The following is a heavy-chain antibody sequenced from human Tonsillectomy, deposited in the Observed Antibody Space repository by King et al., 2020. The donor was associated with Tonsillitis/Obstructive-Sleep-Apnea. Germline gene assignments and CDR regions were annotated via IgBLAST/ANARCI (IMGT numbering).Heavy chain of an antibody. CDR1: GFTFSGYE. J-gene: IGHJ4*02. D-gene: IGHD3-3*01. CDR3: ARAGYDFWSGYYSYYFDY. CDR2: ISSRGSTI. V-gene: IGHV3-48*03. Sequence: VQLVESGGGLAQPGGSMRLSCAASGFTFSGYEMNWVRQAPGKGLEWVSYISSRGSTIYYADSAKGRFTISRDNAKNSLYLQMNSLRAEDSAVYYCARAGYDFWSGYYSYYFDYWGQGTLVTVSS.